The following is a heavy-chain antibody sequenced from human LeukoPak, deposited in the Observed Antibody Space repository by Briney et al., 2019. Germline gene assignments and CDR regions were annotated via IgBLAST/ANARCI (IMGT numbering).Heavy chain of an antibody. CDR2: IIPIFGTA. D-gene: IGHD2-2*01. CDR3: ARTGVYCSSTSCSKKAFDY. J-gene: IGHJ4*02. V-gene: IGHV1-69*05. CDR1: GGTFSSYA. Sequence: SVKVSCKASGGTFSSYAISWVRQVPGQGLEWMGGIIPIFGTANYAQKFQGRVTITTDESTSTAYMELSSLRSEDTAVYYCARTGVYCSSTSCSKKAFDYWGQGTLVTASS.